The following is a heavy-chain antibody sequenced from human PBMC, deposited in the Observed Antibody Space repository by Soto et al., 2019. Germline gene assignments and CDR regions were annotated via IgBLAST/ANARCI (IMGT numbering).Heavy chain of an antibody. CDR3: AITTGDRDYYYGMDV. CDR1: GFTVSSNY. CDR2: IYSGGST. D-gene: IGHD7-27*01. Sequence: GGSLRLSCAASGFTVSSNYMSWVRQAPGKGLEWVSVIYSGGSTYYADSVKGRFTISRDNSKNTLYLQMNSLRAEDTAVYYCAITTGDRDYYYGMDVWGQGTTVTVSS. V-gene: IGHV3-66*01. J-gene: IGHJ6*02.